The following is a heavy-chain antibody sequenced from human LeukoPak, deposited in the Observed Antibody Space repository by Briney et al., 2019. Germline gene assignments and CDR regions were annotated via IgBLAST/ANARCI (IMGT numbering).Heavy chain of an antibody. CDR2: ISYDGSNK. Sequence: GGSLRLSCAASGFTFSSYAMHWVRQAPGKGLEWVAVISYDGSNKYYADSVKGRFTISRDNSKNTLYLQMNSLRAGDTAVYYCARDGMIWGQGTMVTVSS. J-gene: IGHJ3*02. CDR3: ARDGMI. V-gene: IGHV3-30-3*01. CDR1: GFTFSSYA.